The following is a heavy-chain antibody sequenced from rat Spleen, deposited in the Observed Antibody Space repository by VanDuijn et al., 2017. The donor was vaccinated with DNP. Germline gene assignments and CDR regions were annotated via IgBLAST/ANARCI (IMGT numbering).Heavy chain of an antibody. J-gene: IGHJ2*01. V-gene: IGHV5S13*01. CDR2: IYSSGGNT. CDR3: TRHGTTISTDYFDY. CDR1: GFTFSYYG. D-gene: IGHD1-11*01. Sequence: EVQLVESGGGLVQPGRSLKLSCATSGFTFSYYGMAWVRQAPTKGLEWVAAIYSSGGNTYYRDSVKGRFTISRENAKSTLYLQMNSLRSEDTATYYCTRHGTTISTDYFDYWGQGVMVTVSS.